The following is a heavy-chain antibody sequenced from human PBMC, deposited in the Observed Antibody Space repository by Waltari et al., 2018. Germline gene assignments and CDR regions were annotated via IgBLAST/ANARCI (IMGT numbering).Heavy chain of an antibody. CDR3: ARFVGGMDV. Sequence: EVQLVESGGGLVQPGGSLRLSCAASGFTFSSYDMHWVRQATGKGLELVSASGTAGDTYYPGSVKGRFTISRENAKNSLYLQMNSLRAGDTAVYYCARFVGGMDVWGQGTTVTVSS. D-gene: IGHD2-15*01. CDR2: SGTAGDT. V-gene: IGHV3-13*01. J-gene: IGHJ6*02. CDR1: GFTFSSYD.